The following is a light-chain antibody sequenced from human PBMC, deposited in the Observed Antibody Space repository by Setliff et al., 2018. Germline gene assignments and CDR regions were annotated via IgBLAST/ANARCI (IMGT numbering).Light chain of an antibody. CDR2: EVS. Sequence: QSALTQPASVSGSPGQSITISCTGTSSDVGGYNYVSWYQQHPDKAPKLMIYEVSKRPSGVPDRFSGSKSGNTASLTVSGLQAEDEADYYCSSYAGSNNPYVFGTGTKV. CDR1: SSDVGGYNY. CDR3: SSYAGSNNPYV. V-gene: IGLV2-8*01. J-gene: IGLJ1*01.